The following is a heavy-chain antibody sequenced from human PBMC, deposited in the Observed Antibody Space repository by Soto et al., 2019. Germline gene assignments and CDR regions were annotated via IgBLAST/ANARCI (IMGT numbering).Heavy chain of an antibody. Sequence: QVQPVQSGAEVKKPGSSVKVSCKPSGGTFSSDAITWVRQAPGQGHEWMGGIIPIFGTINYAQKFQGRVTITADKSTTTAYIELSRLRSEDTAIYYCARDKSADSSGYLYYFDYWGQGTLVTVSS. CDR2: IIPIFGTI. D-gene: IGHD3-22*01. CDR3: ARDKSADSSGYLYYFDY. J-gene: IGHJ4*02. V-gene: IGHV1-69*06. CDR1: GGTFSSDA.